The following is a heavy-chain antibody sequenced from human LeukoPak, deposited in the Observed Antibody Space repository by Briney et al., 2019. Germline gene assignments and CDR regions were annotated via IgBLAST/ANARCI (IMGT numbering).Heavy chain of an antibody. V-gene: IGHV3-30*18. CDR3: AKDRQWGYGYYFDL. J-gene: IGHJ4*02. CDR2: ISFDGSDK. CDR1: GFTFSSCG. Sequence: GRSLRLSCAASGFTFSSCGMQWVRQAPGKGLEWVAVISFDGSDKHYADSVKGRFTISRDNSKNMLYLQMNSLRPEDTAVYYCAKDRQWGYGYYFDLWGQGTRVTVSS. D-gene: IGHD5-18*01.